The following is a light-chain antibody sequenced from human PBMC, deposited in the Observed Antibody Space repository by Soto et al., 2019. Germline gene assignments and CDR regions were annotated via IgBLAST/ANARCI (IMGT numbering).Light chain of an antibody. V-gene: IGKV3-15*01. CDR2: GAS. CDR1: QSVSSN. CDR3: QQYNNWPPLT. J-gene: IGKJ4*01. Sequence: EIVMTQSPATVSVSPGERATLSCRASQSVSSNLAWYQQKPGQAPRLIIYGASTRATGIPARFSGSGSGTEFTLTISSLQSEDLAVYYCQQYNNWPPLTFGGGTKVEIK.